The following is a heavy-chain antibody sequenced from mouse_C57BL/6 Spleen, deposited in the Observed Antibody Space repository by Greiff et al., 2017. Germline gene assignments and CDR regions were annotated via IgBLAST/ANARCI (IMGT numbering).Heavy chain of an antibody. CDR3: ARPWDGKAWFAY. V-gene: IGHV5-17*01. CDR2: ISSGSSTI. Sequence: EVKLVESGGGLVKPGGSLKLSCAASGFTFSDYGMHWVRQAPEKGLEWVAYISSGSSTIYYADTVKGRFTISRDNAKNTLFLQMTSLRSEDTAMYYCARPWDGKAWFAYWGQGTLVTVSA. D-gene: IGHD4-1*01. J-gene: IGHJ3*01. CDR1: GFTFSDYG.